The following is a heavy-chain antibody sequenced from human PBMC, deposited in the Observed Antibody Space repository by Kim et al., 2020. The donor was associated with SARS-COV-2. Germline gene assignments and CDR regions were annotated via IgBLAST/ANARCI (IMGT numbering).Heavy chain of an antibody. J-gene: IGHJ6*02. CDR1: GYTFTSYG. CDR3: ARKVMVRAYYYYGMDV. V-gene: IGHV1-18*01. CDR2: ISAYNGNT. Sequence: ASVKVSCKASGYTFTSYGISWVRQAPGQGLEWMGWISAYNGNTNYAQKLQGRVTMTTDTSTSTAYMELRSLRSDDTAVYYCARKVMVRAYYYYGMDVWGQGTTVTVTS. D-gene: IGHD3-10*01.